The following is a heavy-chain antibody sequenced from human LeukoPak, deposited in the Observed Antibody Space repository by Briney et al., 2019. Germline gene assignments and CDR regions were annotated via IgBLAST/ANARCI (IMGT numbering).Heavy chain of an antibody. CDR3: ARITYYDFWSGSADAFDI. CDR2: INPSGGST. V-gene: IGHV1-46*01. D-gene: IGHD3-3*01. Sequence: ASVKVSCKASGHTFTSYYMHWVRQAPGQGLEWMGIINPSGGSTSYAQKFQGRVTMTRDTSTSTVYMELSSLRSEDTAVYYCARITYYDFWSGSADAFDIWGQGTMVTVSS. CDR1: GHTFTSYY. J-gene: IGHJ3*02.